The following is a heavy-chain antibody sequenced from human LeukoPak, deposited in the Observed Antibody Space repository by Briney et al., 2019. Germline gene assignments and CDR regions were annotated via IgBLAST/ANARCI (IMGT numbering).Heavy chain of an antibody. D-gene: IGHD3-22*01. CDR1: GLTFNSHS. Sequence: PGGSLRLSCVASGLTFNSHSMSWVRQAPGMGLEWVSVVSTNGDVTFYADSVKGRFTISRDNSKNTLFLQMNSLRAEDTAVYYCAKVSDSSGYYYVLPDYWGQGTLVTVSS. J-gene: IGHJ4*02. CDR2: VSTNGDVT. V-gene: IGHV3-23*01. CDR3: AKVSDSSGYYYVLPDY.